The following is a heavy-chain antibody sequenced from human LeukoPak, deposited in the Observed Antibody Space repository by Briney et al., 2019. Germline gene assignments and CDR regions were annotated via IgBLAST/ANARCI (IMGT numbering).Heavy chain of an antibody. D-gene: IGHD3-10*01. CDR2: ISGSGTST. CDR3: AKSLDRKSWFVFRH. Sequence: GGSLRLSCAASGFTFSTYSMNWVRRTPGKGLEWVSGISGSGTSTYYADSVKGRFTTSRDSSKNTVFLQMNSLRAEDTAIYYCAKSLDRKSWFVFRHWGQGTLVTVSS. V-gene: IGHV3-23*01. J-gene: IGHJ1*01. CDR1: GFTFSTYS.